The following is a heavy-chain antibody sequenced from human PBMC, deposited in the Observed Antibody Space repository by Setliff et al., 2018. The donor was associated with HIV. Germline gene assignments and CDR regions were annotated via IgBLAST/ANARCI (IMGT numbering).Heavy chain of an antibody. V-gene: IGHV4-39*01. D-gene: IGHD1-7*01. J-gene: IGHJ4*02. Sequence: PSETLSLTCTVSGGSVTSSGFHWGWIRQPPGKALELIGSIYYTGSTYYNPSLKSQVTMSVDTSKNQFSLNLRSVTAADTAIYYCVRLELILLIGRRFDNWGQGTPVTVSS. CDR3: VRLELILLIGRRFDN. CDR2: IYYTGST. CDR1: GGSVTSSGFH.